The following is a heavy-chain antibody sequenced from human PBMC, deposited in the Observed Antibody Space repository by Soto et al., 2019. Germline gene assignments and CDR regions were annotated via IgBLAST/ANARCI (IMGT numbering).Heavy chain of an antibody. V-gene: IGHV3-30*18. D-gene: IGHD3-10*01. J-gene: IGHJ4*02. CDR2: ISYDGSNK. Sequence: GGSLRLSCAASGFTFSSYGMHWVRQAPGKGLEWVAVISYDGSNKYYADSVKGRFTISRDNSKNTLYLQMNSLRAEDTAVYYCAKDRSLVRGPMPYWGQGNLVTVSS. CDR1: GFTFSSYG. CDR3: AKDRSLVRGPMPY.